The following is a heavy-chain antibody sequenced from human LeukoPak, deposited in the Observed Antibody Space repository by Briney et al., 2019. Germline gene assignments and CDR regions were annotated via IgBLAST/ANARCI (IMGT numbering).Heavy chain of an antibody. D-gene: IGHD2-8*02. CDR3: TKGSWSPRGFNWFDP. CDR2: INWRSDFV. Sequence: GRSLTLSCAASGFIFENYAMHWVRQAPGKGLEWVSGINWRSDFVAYADSVKGRFIIYRDNAKNSAYLEMNSLRTEDTALYFCTKGSWSPRGFNWFDPWGQGTVVTVSS. J-gene: IGHJ5*02. V-gene: IGHV3-9*01. CDR1: GFIFENYA.